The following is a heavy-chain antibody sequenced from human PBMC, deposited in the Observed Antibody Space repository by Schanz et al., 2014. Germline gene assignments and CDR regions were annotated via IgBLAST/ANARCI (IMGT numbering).Heavy chain of an antibody. Sequence: EVQLVESGGGLVQPGGSLRLSCAASGFSFSSYAMSWVRQAPEKGLEWVSYISSSSGTIYYADSVKGRFTISRDNAKNLLYLQMNGLRAEDTAVYFCARDLSSLIQGDVWGKGTTVTVSS. V-gene: IGHV3-48*01. CDR3: ARDLSSLIQGDV. D-gene: IGHD2-2*01. J-gene: IGHJ6*04. CDR1: GFSFSSYA. CDR2: ISSSSGTI.